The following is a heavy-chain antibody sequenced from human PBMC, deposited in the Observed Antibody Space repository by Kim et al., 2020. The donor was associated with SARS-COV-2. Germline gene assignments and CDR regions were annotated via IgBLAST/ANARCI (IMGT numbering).Heavy chain of an antibody. J-gene: IGHJ3*02. D-gene: IGHD1-26*01. Sequence: NPSLMSRVTISVDKSENQFALKLSSVTAADTAVYYCASEIVGATGHAFDIWGQGTMVTVSS. CDR3: ASEIVGATGHAFDI. V-gene: IGHV4-4*02.